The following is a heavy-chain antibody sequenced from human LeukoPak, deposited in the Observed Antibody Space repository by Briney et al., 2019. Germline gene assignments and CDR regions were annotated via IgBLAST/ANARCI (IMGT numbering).Heavy chain of an antibody. CDR1: GFDFSNYW. J-gene: IGHJ4*02. V-gene: IGHV3-7*03. D-gene: IGHD3-16*01. CDR2: INRDGSQR. CDR3: ARTFSDY. Sequence: PGGSLRLSCEASGFDFSNYWMNWVRQAPGKGLEWVANINRDGSQRNYVDSVKGRFAISRDNVKNLLFPQLNSLRADDTAVYYCARTFSDYWGQGTLVTVSS.